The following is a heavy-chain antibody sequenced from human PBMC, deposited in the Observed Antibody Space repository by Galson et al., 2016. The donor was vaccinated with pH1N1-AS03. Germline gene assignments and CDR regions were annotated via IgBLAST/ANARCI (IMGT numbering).Heavy chain of an antibody. CDR3: ARIRGYSYYFDY. CDR2: TFSNDEK. V-gene: IGHV2-26*01. J-gene: IGHJ4*02. Sequence: PALVKPTQTLTLTCTVSGFSLSNSIMGVSWIRQPPGKALEWLAHTFSNDEKSYSTSLKTRLTISQDTSKNQVVLTMTNMDPVDTATYYCARIRGYSYYFDYWGQGTLVTVSS. D-gene: IGHD5-18*01. CDR1: GFSLSNSIMG.